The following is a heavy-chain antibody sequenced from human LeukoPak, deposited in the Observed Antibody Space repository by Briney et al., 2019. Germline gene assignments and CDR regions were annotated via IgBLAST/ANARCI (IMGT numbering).Heavy chain of an antibody. CDR1: GFTFSSYW. V-gene: IGHV3-7*01. D-gene: IGHD3-10*01. Sequence: GGSLRLSCAASGFTFSSYWMTWVRQAPGKGLEWVANIKQDGGENYYVDSVKGRFTISRDNAKNSLYLQMNSLRAEDTAVYYCARVRYYGSGLPGYYMDVWGKGTTVTVSS. CDR2: IKQDGGEN. CDR3: ARVRYYGSGLPGYYMDV. J-gene: IGHJ6*03.